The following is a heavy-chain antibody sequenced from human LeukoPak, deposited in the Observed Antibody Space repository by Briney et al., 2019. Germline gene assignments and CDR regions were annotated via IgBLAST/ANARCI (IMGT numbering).Heavy chain of an antibody. J-gene: IGHJ4*02. V-gene: IGHV3-11*06. D-gene: IGHD6-13*01. CDR3: ARDGGRDSTYWYYY. CDR1: GFNFRDYH. Sequence: PGGSLRLSCAASGFNFRDYHMSGLRQAPGQGLEWVAYIVGSSSYTNYADSLKGRVTTSRDNGENSLYLQMNSLRDEDTAVYYCARDGGRDSTYWYYYWGQGTLVTVSS. CDR2: IVGSSSYT.